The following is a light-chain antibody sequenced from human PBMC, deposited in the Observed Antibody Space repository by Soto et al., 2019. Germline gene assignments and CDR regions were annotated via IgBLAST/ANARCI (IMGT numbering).Light chain of an antibody. CDR1: QSVRSN. V-gene: IGKV3-15*01. CDR3: QQYGSSPIT. J-gene: IGKJ5*01. Sequence: IVMTQSQATLSVSPGERVTLSCRVSQSVRSNLAWYQQRPGRAPRLLIYGASSRATGIPARFSGSGSGTEFTLTISSLQSEDFAVYYCQQYGSSPITFGQGTRLDIK. CDR2: GAS.